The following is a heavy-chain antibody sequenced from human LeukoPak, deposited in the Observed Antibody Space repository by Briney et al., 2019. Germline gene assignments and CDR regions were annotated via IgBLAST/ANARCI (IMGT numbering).Heavy chain of an antibody. CDR3: ARGLAVAEGGMDV. D-gene: IGHD6-19*01. CDR1: GFTFSSYG. Sequence: PGGSLRLSCAASGFTFSSYGMHWVRQAPGKGLEWVAVISYDGSNKYYADSVKGRFTISRDNSKDTLYLQMNSLRAEDTAVYYCARGLAVAEGGMDVWGKGTTVTVSS. J-gene: IGHJ6*04. CDR2: ISYDGSNK. V-gene: IGHV3-30*03.